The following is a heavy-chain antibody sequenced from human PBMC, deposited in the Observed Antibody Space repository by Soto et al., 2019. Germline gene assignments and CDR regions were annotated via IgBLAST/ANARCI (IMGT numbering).Heavy chain of an antibody. V-gene: IGHV3-30*19. Sequence: GGSLRLSCAAAGFTFSSYGMHWVRQAPGKGLEWVAVIWYDGSNKYYADSVKGRFTISRDNSKNTLYLQMNSLRAEDTAVYYCARDREGEDYYYGMDVWGQGTTVTVSS. CDR2: IWYDGSNK. D-gene: IGHD3-16*01. CDR1: GFTFSSYG. CDR3: ARDREGEDYYYGMDV. J-gene: IGHJ6*02.